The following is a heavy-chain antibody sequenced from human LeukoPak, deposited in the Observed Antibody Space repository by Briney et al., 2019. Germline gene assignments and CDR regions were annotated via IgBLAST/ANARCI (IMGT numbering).Heavy chain of an antibody. CDR1: GYTFTSYY. D-gene: IGHD3-22*01. CDR3: AMGYYDSSGYYSFDY. CDR2: INPSGGST. J-gene: IGHJ4*02. V-gene: IGHV1-46*01. Sequence: ASVTVSCKASGYTFTSYYMHWVRQAPGQGLEWMGIINPSGGSTSYAQKFQGRVTMTRDMSTSTAYMELSSLRAEDTAVYYCAMGYYDSSGYYSFDYWGQGTLVTVSS.